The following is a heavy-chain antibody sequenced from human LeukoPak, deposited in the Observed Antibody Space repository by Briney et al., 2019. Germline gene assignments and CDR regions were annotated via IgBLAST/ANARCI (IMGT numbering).Heavy chain of an antibody. CDR3: ARDFPRVGAPVLYYYYDMDV. D-gene: IGHD1-26*01. V-gene: IGHV3-33*01. CDR1: GFTFSSYG. Sequence: GGSLRLSCAASGFTFSSYGMHWVRQAPGKGLEWVAVIWYDGSNKYYADSVKGRFTISRDNSKNTLYLQMNSLRAEDTAVYYCARDFPRVGAPVLYYYYDMDVGGQGPTVTVS. CDR2: IWYDGSNK. J-gene: IGHJ6*02.